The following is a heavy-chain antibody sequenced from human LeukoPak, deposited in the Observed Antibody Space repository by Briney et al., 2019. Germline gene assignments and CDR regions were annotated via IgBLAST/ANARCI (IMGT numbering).Heavy chain of an antibody. CDR2: ISGSGGST. D-gene: IGHD3-3*01. CDR3: ARVHPYYDFWSGQAFDI. Sequence: GGSLRLSCAASGFTFSSYAMSWVRQAPGKGLEWVSAISGSGGSTYYADSVKGRFTISRDNSKNTLYLQMNSLRAEDTAVYYCARVHPYYDFWSGQAFDIWGQGTMVTVSS. V-gene: IGHV3-23*01. CDR1: GFTFSSYA. J-gene: IGHJ3*02.